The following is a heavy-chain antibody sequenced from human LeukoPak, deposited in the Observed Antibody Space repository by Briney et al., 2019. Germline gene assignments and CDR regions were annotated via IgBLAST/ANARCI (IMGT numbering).Heavy chain of an antibody. Sequence: GGSLRLSCAASGFTFRRYGMSWVRQAPGEGLEWVSAMSGSGGMTYSADSVKGRFTISRDNSKDTLYLQMNSLRAEDTAIYYCAKGPFFYYDASGYNYFASWGQGTLVTVSS. J-gene: IGHJ4*02. CDR2: MSGSGGMT. D-gene: IGHD3-22*01. V-gene: IGHV3-23*01. CDR1: GFTFRRYG. CDR3: AKGPFFYYDASGYNYFAS.